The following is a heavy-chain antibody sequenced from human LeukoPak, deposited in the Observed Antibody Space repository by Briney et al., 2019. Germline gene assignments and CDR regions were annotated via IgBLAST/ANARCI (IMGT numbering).Heavy chain of an antibody. Sequence: PGGSLRLSCTASGFTFSNFVMSWVRQAPGKGLEWVSSISDSGGTIYHTDSVKGRFTTSRDNSKKTLYLQMNSLRAEDTAVYYCAKGRAIRGGKGFDSWGQGTLVTVSS. CDR2: ISDSGGTI. J-gene: IGHJ4*02. CDR1: GFTFSNFV. V-gene: IGHV3-23*01. CDR3: AKGRAIRGGKGFDS. D-gene: IGHD3-10*01.